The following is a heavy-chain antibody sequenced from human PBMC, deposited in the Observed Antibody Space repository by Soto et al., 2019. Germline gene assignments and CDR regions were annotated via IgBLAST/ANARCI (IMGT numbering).Heavy chain of an antibody. CDR1: GDSVSSNSAA. D-gene: IGHD1-26*01. V-gene: IGHV6-1*01. CDR3: ARGEQYSGRIFDY. Sequence: SQTLSLTCGVSGDSVSSNSAAWNWLRQSPSRGLEWLGRTYYRSKWYNDYAVSVESRITINPDTSKNHFSLQLNFVTPEDTAVYSCARGEQYSGRIFDYWGQGTLVTVYS. J-gene: IGHJ4*02. CDR2: TYYRSKWYN.